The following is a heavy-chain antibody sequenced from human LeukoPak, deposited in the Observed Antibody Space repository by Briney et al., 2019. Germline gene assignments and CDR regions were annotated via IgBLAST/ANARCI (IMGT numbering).Heavy chain of an antibody. D-gene: IGHD3-3*01. V-gene: IGHV4-59*06. CDR3: AGGTPYYDFWSGYSPYYYYYYMDV. Sequence: SETLSLTCSVSGASFSTNYWSWIRQPPGKGLEWIGYIYYSGSTYYNPSLKSRVTISVDTSQNQFSLKLSSVTAADTAVYYCAGGTPYYDFWSGYSPYYYYYYMDVWGKGTTVTVSS. CDR2: IYYSGST. CDR1: GASFSTNY. J-gene: IGHJ6*03.